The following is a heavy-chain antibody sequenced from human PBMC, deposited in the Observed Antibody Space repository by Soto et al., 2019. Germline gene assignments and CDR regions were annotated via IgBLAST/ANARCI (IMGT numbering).Heavy chain of an antibody. V-gene: IGHV3-23*01. CDR2: ISGGSHST. D-gene: IGHD6-25*01. J-gene: IGHJ4*02. CDR1: GFNFNMFA. CDR3: AKNRVTIAALDS. Sequence: EVQLLESGGGFVQPGGSLRLSCSASGFNFNMFAMTWVRQAPGKGLEWVSTISGGSHSTYYADSHKGRFSISRDNSKNTMYLQMDSLRAEDPAIYYCAKNRVTIAALDSWGQGALVSVSS.